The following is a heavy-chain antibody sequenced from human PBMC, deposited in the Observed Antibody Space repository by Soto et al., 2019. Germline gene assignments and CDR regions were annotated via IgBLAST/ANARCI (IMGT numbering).Heavy chain of an antibody. D-gene: IGHD5-18*01. CDR1: GYTFTSYG. V-gene: IGHV1-18*04. Sequence: SVKVSCKASGYTFTSYGLTWVRQAPGQGLDWMGWISPYNGNTNYAQKLQGRATMTTDTSTSTAHMELRSLRSDDTAVYYCERGRGYIYGYADYWGQGTLVTVSS. J-gene: IGHJ4*02. CDR3: ERGRGYIYGYADY. CDR2: ISPYNGNT.